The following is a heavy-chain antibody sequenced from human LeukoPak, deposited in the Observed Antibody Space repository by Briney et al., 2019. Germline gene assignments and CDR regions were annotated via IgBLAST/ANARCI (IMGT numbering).Heavy chain of an antibody. CDR2: INWSGGTT. CDR1: GFTFDDYG. J-gene: IGHJ4*02. Sequence: GGPLRLSCAASGFTFDDYGMNWVRQAPGKGLVWVSGINWSGGTTDYSGFVKGRFIISRENARNTLYLEMTGLRAEDTAFYYCARYRGRVGAAVYWGQGTMVTVSS. D-gene: IGHD1-26*01. V-gene: IGHV3-20*04. CDR3: ARYRGRVGAAVY.